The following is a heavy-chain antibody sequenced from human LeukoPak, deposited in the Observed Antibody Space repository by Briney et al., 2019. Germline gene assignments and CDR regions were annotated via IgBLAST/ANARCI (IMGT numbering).Heavy chain of an antibody. V-gene: IGHV3-30*02. D-gene: IGHD3-3*01. Sequence: PGGSLRLSCAASGFTFSSYGMHWVRQAPGKWLEWVAFIRYDGSNKYYADSVKGRFTISRDNSKNTLYLQMNSLRAEDTAVYYCAKGSYYDFWSGYFNYWGQGTLITVSS. CDR3: AKGSYYDFWSGYFNY. CDR1: GFTFSSYG. CDR2: IRYDGSNK. J-gene: IGHJ4*02.